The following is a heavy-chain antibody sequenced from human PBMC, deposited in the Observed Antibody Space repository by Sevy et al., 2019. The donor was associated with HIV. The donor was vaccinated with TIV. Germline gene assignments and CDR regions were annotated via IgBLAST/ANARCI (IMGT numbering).Heavy chain of an antibody. CDR2: ISWNSGSI. D-gene: IGHD2-15*01. CDR1: GFTFDDYA. J-gene: IGHJ6*02. V-gene: IGHV3-9*01. CDR3: AKDIGTYCSGGSCHYGMDV. Sequence: GGSLRLSCAASGFTFDDYAMHWVRQAPGKGLEWVSGISWNSGSIGYADSVKGRFTNSRDNAKNSLYLQMNSLRAEDTALYYCAKDIGTYCSGGSCHYGMDVWGQGTTVTVSS.